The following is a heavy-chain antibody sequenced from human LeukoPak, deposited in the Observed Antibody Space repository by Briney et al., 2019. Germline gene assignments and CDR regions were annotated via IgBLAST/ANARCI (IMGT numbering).Heavy chain of an antibody. CDR2: IYISGST. V-gene: IGHV4-61*02. D-gene: IGHD3-10*01. J-gene: IGHJ4*02. Sequence: PSQTLSLTCTVSGGSISSGYYWSWIRQPAGKGPKWIGRIYISGSTNYNPSLKSRVTISIDTSKNQFSLKLNSVTAADTAVYYCAREPAAGSGNYWGQGTLVTVSS. CDR1: GGSISSGYY. CDR3: AREPAAGSGNY.